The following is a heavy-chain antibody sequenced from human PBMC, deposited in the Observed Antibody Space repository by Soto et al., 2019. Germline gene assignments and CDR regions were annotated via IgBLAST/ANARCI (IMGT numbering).Heavy chain of an antibody. V-gene: IGHV1-8*01. D-gene: IGHD2-2*01. CDR3: ARDIGPALDWFGP. Sequence: ASVKVSCKASGYSFSSYDMNWVRQAPGQGLELMGRMNPKSGQKNYAPRFQGRVSMTVNTSISTAYMELSSLTSEDTAMYYCARDIGPALDWFGPWGQGTLVTV. CDR1: GYSFSSYD. J-gene: IGHJ5*02. CDR2: MNPKSGQK.